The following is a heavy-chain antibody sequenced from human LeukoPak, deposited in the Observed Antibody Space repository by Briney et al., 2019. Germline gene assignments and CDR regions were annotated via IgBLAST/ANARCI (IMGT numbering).Heavy chain of an antibody. CDR1: GGSITRTSYY. V-gene: IGHV4-39*07. CDR2: FYYSGST. D-gene: IGHD3-22*01. CDR3: ASSWYYYDSSGSPAGWFDP. J-gene: IGHJ5*02. Sequence: PSETLSLTCTVSGGSITRTSYYWGWIRQPSGEGLEWIGSFYYSGSTCYSPSLKSRVTISVDTSKNQFSLKLSSVTAADTAVYYCASSWYYYDSSGSPAGWFDPWGQGTLVTVSS.